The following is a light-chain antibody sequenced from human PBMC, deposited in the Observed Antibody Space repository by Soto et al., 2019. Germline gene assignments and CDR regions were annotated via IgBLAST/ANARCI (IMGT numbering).Light chain of an antibody. V-gene: IGKV3-15*01. Sequence: EIVMTQSPATLSVSPGERATLSCRASQSISSNLAWYQQKPGQAPRLLIYGASTRATGIPARFSDSGSGTEFTLTISTLQSEDFAVYYCQQYNKWLWTLGQGTKVDIK. CDR3: QQYNKWLWT. J-gene: IGKJ1*01. CDR1: QSISSN. CDR2: GAS.